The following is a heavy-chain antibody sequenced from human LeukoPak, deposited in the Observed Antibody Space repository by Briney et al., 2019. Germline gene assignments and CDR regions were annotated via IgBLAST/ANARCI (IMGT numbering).Heavy chain of an antibody. CDR1: GGSFSGYY. V-gene: IGHV4-34*01. J-gene: IGHJ4*02. CDR3: AREDY. CDR2: INHSGST. Sequence: SETLSLTCAVYGGSFSGYYWSWIRQPPGKGLEWIGEINHSGSTNYNQSLKSRVTISVDTSKNQFSLKLSSVTAADTAVYYCAREDYWGQGTLVTVSS.